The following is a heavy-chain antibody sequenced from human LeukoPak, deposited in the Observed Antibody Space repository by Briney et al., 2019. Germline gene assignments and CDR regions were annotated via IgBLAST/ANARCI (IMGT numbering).Heavy chain of an antibody. CDR1: GGSISSGSYY. J-gene: IGHJ4*02. D-gene: IGHD3-10*01. CDR3: ATSLWFGGLILGY. Sequence: SETLSLTCTVSGGSISSGSYYWSWIRQPAGKGLEWIGRIYTSGSTNYNPSLKSRVTISVDTSKNQFSLKLSSVTAADTAVYYCATSLWFGGLILGYWGQGTLVTVSS. V-gene: IGHV4-61*02. CDR2: IYTSGST.